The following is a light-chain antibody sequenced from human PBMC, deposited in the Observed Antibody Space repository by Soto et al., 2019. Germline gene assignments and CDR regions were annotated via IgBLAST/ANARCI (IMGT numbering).Light chain of an antibody. CDR1: QTISSW. J-gene: IGKJ4*01. CDR2: DAS. Sequence: DIQMTQSPSTLSGSVGDRVTITCRASQTISSWLAWYQQKPGKAPKLLIYDASSLESGVPSRFSGSGSGTEFTLTISSLQPDDFATYYCQHYYSFPLTFGGGTKVDIK. CDR3: QHYYSFPLT. V-gene: IGKV1-5*01.